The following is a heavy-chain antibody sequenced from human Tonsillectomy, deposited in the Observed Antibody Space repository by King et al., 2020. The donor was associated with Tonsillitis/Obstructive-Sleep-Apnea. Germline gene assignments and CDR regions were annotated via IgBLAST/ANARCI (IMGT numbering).Heavy chain of an antibody. V-gene: IGHV4-31*03. CDR3: AGGGVYYGNSPAFDI. CDR1: GDSIISGGYY. Sequence: VQLQESGPGLVKPSQTLSLTCTVSGDSIISGGYYWTWIRQHPGKGLEWIGYIYYSGSTYYNPSLRSRVIISLDTSKNQFSLKLSSVTAADTAVYYCAGGGVYYGNSPAFDIRGQGTMVTVSS. J-gene: IGHJ3*02. D-gene: IGHD3-22*01. CDR2: IYYSGST.